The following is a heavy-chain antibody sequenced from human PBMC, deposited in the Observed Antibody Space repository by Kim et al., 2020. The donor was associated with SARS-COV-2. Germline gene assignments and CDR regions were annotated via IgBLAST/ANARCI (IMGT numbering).Heavy chain of an antibody. V-gene: IGHV3-73*01. Sequence: GGSLRLSCAASGFTLSGTATHWVRQASGKGLEWVGRIKSKGNTYATAYGASVKGRSTISRDDSENTAYLQMNSLKAEDTAVYYCTSGYCSGGTCYPQFDPWGQGTLVTVSS. J-gene: IGHJ5*02. CDR3: TSGYCSGGTCYPQFDP. CDR1: GFTLSGTA. CDR2: IKSKGNTYAT. D-gene: IGHD2-15*01.